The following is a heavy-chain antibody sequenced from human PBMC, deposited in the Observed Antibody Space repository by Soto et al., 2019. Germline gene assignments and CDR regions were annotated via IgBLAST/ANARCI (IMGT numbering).Heavy chain of an antibody. V-gene: IGHV3-23*01. J-gene: IGHJ5*02. D-gene: IGHD6-13*01. CDR3: AKERNSWYPRPDNWFAP. CDR1: GFTFSSYA. Sequence: EVQLLESGGGLVQPGGSLRLSCAASGFTFSSYAMSWVRQAPGKGLEWVSVISGSGGSTYYADSVKGRFTISRDNSKNTLYLQMNSLRAEDTAVYYCAKERNSWYPRPDNWFAPWGQGTLVTVSS. CDR2: ISGSGGST.